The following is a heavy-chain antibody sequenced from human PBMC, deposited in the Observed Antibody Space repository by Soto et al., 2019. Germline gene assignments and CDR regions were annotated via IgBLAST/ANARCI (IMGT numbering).Heavy chain of an antibody. CDR1: GYTFTSYW. D-gene: IGHD3-10*01. CDR2: IYPGDSDT. V-gene: IGHV5-51*01. J-gene: IGHJ4*01. CDR3: ARAYGKYFEY. Sequence: LGESLQISCKGSGYTFTSYWIGCVRQLPGKGLEWMGIIYPGDSDTRYSPSFQGQVTISADKSISTAYLQWSSLRASDTAMYFCARAYGKYFEYWGHGTQVTVSS.